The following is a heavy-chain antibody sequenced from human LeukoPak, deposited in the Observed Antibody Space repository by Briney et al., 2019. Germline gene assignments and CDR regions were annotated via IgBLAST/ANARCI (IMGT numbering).Heavy chain of an antibody. CDR2: IYYSGST. CDR1: GGSISSYY. J-gene: IGHJ1*01. CDR3: ARSLRFGEGEYFQR. V-gene: IGHV4-59*12. Sequence: PSETLSLTCTVSGGSISSYYWSWIRQPPGKGLEWIGYIYYSGSTYYNPSLKSRVTFSVDTSKNQFSLKLSSVTAADTAVYYCARSLRFGEGEYFQRWGQGTLVSVSS. D-gene: IGHD3-10*01.